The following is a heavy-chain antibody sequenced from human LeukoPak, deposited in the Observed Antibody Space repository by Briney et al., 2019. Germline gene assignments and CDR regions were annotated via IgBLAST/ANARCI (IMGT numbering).Heavy chain of an antibody. D-gene: IGHD2-2*01. V-gene: IGHV3-23*01. CDR3: AKGGCSTSCYEFDY. CDR1: GFTFSSYA. CDR2: ISGSGGRT. J-gene: IGHJ4*02. Sequence: GESLRLSCAASGFTFSSYAMSWVRQAPGKGQEWVSAISGSGGRTYYADSVKGRFTISRDNSKNTLYLQMNSLRAEDTAVYYCAKGGCSTSCYEFDYWGQGTLVTVSS.